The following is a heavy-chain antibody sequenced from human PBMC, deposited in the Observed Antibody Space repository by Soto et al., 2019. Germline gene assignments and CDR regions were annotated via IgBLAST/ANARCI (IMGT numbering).Heavy chain of an antibody. CDR3: ARGLRCGGDCLEYFQH. V-gene: IGHV1-69*13. J-gene: IGHJ1*01. Sequence: SVKVSCKASGGTFSSYAISWVRQAPGQGLEWMGGIIPIFGTANYAQKFQGRVTITADESTSTAYMELSSLRSEDTAVYYCARGLRCGGDCLEYFQHWGQGTLVTV. D-gene: IGHD2-21*02. CDR2: IIPIFGTA. CDR1: GGTFSSYA.